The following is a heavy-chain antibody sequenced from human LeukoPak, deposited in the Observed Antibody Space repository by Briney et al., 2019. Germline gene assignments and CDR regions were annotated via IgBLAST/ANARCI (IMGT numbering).Heavy chain of an antibody. CDR2: MKSNNGHT. CDR1: GYTFTSFD. CDR3: ARGPPNWGMVGY. D-gene: IGHD7-27*01. V-gene: IGHV1-8*01. Sequence: GASVTVSFKASGYTFTSFDFNWVRQATGQGLEWMGWMKSNNGHTGYAQKFQGRVTMTRDTSISTAYMELSSLTFEDTAVCYCARGPPNWGMVGYWGQGTLVTVSS. J-gene: IGHJ4*02.